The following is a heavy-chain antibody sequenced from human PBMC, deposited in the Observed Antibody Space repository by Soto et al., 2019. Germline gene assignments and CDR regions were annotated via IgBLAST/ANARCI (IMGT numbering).Heavy chain of an antibody. J-gene: IGHJ4*02. CDR2: ISSSSSYT. CDR3: ARSLWFGELYFDY. CDR1: GFTFSDYY. Sequence: QVQLVESGGGLVKPGGSLRLSCAASGFTFSDYYMSWIRQAPGKGLEWVSYISSSSSYTNYADSVKGRFTISRDNAKNSLYLQMNSLRAEDTAVNYCARSLWFGELYFDYWGQGTLVTVSS. D-gene: IGHD3-10*01. V-gene: IGHV3-11*06.